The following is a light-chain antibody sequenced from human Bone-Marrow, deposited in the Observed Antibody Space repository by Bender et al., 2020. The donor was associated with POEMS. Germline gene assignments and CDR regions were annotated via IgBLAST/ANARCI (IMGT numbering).Light chain of an antibody. CDR3: SSWDDSLNGWV. V-gene: IGLV1-44*01. CDR1: SSNFGNNA. J-gene: IGLJ3*02. CDR2: SNN. Sequence: QSVLTQPPSASGTPGQSVTISCSGTSSNFGNNAANWYQHVPGTAPKLLIYSNNQRTSGVPDRFSASTSGPSASLAISGLHSDDEADYYCSSWDDSLNGWVFGGGTKLTVL.